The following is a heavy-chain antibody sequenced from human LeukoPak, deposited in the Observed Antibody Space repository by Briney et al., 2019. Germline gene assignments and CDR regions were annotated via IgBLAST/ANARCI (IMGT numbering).Heavy chain of an antibody. CDR1: GFTFSSYS. CDR3: ARRRAYCSSISCYILDY. J-gene: IGHJ4*02. V-gene: IGHV3-21*01. Sequence: GGSLRLSCAASGFTFSSYSMNWVRQAPGKGLEWVSSISSSSSYIYYADSVKGRFTISRDNAKNSLYLQMNSLRAEDTAVYYCARRRAYCSSISCYILDYWGQGTLVTVSS. CDR2: ISSSSSYI. D-gene: IGHD2-2*02.